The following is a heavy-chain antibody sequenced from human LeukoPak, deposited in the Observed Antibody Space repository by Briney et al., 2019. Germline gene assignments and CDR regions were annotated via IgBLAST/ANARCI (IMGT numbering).Heavy chain of an antibody. Sequence: GGSLRLSCAASGFTFSSYGMHWVRQAPGKRLEWVAVISYDGSNKYYADSVKGRFTISRDNSKNTLYLQMNSLRAEDTAVYYCAKDSIVATLYYFDYWGQGTLVTVSS. CDR1: GFTFSSYG. V-gene: IGHV3-30*18. D-gene: IGHD5-12*01. J-gene: IGHJ4*02. CDR3: AKDSIVATLYYFDY. CDR2: ISYDGSNK.